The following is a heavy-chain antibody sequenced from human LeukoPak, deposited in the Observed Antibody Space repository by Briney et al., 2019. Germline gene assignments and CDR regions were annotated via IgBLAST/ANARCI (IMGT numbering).Heavy chain of an antibody. D-gene: IGHD3-22*01. Sequence: GGSLRLSCAASGFTFSSYWMHWVRQAPGKGLVWVSRINSDGSTTTYADSVKGRFTISRDNAKDTLYLQMTSLRAEDTAVYYCARATYYYDSSGYRAIYYFDYWGQGTLVTVSS. CDR3: ARATYYYDSSGYRAIYYFDY. V-gene: IGHV3-74*01. J-gene: IGHJ4*02. CDR1: GFTFSSYW. CDR2: INSDGSTT.